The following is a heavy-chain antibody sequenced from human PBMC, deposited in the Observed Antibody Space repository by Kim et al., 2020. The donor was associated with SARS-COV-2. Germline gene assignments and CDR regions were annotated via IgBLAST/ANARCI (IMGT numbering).Heavy chain of an antibody. Sequence: SETLSLTCAVYGGSFSGYYWSWIRQPPGKGLEWIGEINHSGSTNYNPFLKSRVTISVDTSKNQFSLKLSSVTAADTAVYYCARPSSSLLSWFDPWGQGTLVTVSS. D-gene: IGHD3-10*01. CDR2: INHSGST. V-gene: IGHV4-34*01. J-gene: IGHJ5*02. CDR3: ARPSSSLLSWFDP. CDR1: GGSFSGYY.